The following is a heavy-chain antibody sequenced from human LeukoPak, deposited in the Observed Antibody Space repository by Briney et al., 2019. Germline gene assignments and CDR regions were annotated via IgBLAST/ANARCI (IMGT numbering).Heavy chain of an antibody. CDR1: GYSFTSYW. D-gene: IGHD3-22*01. Sequence: GESLKISCKGSGYSFTSYWIGWVRQMPGKGLEWMGIIYPGDSDTRYSPSFQGQVTISADKSISTAYLQWSSLKASDTAMYYCARPPVGGHYYDSSGYYHEGDYWGQGTLVTVSS. J-gene: IGHJ4*02. CDR2: IYPGDSDT. V-gene: IGHV5-51*01. CDR3: ARPPVGGHYYDSSGYYHEGDY.